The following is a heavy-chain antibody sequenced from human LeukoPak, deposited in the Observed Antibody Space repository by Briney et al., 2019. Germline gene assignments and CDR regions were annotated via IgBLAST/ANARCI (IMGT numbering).Heavy chain of an antibody. CDR2: ISSSSSYI. J-gene: IGHJ4*02. D-gene: IGHD4-17*01. V-gene: IGHV3-21*01. CDR1: GFTFSSYS. CDR3: ATYADYGDAFDY. Sequence: GGSLRLSCAASGFTFSSYSMSWVRQAPGKGLEWVSSISSSSSYIYYADSVKGRFTISRDNAKNSLYLQMNSLRAEDTAVYYCATYADYGDAFDYWGQGTLVTVSS.